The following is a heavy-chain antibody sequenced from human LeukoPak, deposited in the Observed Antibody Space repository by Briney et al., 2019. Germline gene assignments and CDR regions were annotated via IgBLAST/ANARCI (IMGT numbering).Heavy chain of an antibody. CDR1: GFTFSSYG. Sequence: GGSLRLSCAASGFTFSSYGMHWVRQAPGKGLEWVAFIRYDGSNKYYADSVKGRFTISRDNSKNTLYLQMNSLRAEDTAVYYCAKDRWGAVASFDYWGQGTLVTVSS. D-gene: IGHD6-19*01. J-gene: IGHJ4*02. CDR2: IRYDGSNK. V-gene: IGHV3-30*02. CDR3: AKDRWGAVASFDY.